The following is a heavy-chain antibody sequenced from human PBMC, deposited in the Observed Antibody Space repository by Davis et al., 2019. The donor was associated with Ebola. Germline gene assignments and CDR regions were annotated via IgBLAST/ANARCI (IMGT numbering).Heavy chain of an antibody. CDR1: GGSLSGYY. V-gene: IGHV4-34*01. CDR3: TRNNWFDP. J-gene: IGHJ5*02. Sequence: MPGGSLRLSCGVHGGSLSGYYWSWIRQPPGKGLEWIGEVSLSGLTNYNPSLKSRVTISIDMSKNQFSLKLSSVTAADTAVYYCTRNNWFDPWGQGTLVTVSS. CDR2: VSLSGLT.